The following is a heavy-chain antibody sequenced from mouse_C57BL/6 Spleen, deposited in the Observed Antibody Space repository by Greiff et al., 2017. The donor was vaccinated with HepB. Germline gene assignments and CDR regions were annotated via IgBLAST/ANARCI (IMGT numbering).Heavy chain of an antibody. J-gene: IGHJ4*01. CDR2: IYPYNDGT. CDR1: GYTFTSYV. Sequence: EVQLQESGPELVKPGASVKMSCKASGYTFTSYVMHWVKQKPGQGLEWIGYIYPYNDGTKYNEKFKGKATLTSDKSSSTAYMELSSLTSEDSAVYYCARGIYYDYVKAMDYWGQGTSVTVSS. CDR3: ARGIYYDYVKAMDY. V-gene: IGHV1-14*01. D-gene: IGHD2-4*01.